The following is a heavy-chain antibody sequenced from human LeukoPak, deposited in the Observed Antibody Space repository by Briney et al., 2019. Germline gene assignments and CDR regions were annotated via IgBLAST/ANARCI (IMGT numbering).Heavy chain of an antibody. Sequence: PGGSLRLSCAASGFTFSSYSMSWVRQAPGKGLAWVSVISSSADSTYYADSVKSRFTISRDNSKNTLYLQMNNLRAEDTAVYYCAKPLEKYTYGGNFDYWGQGILVTVSS. CDR1: GFTFSSYS. CDR2: ISSSADST. V-gene: IGHV3-23*01. D-gene: IGHD4-23*01. J-gene: IGHJ4*02. CDR3: AKPLEKYTYGGNFDY.